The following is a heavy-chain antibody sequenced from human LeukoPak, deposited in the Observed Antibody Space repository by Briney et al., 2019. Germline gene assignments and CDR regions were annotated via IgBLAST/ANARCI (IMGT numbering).Heavy chain of an antibody. CDR3: ARSPGGDDY. V-gene: IGHV1-69*05. D-gene: IGHD3-16*01. J-gene: IGHJ4*02. CDR1: GRTFTSYA. Sequence: GASVKVSCKASGRTFTSYAISWVRQAPGPGLEWMGGIIPIFGTANYAQEFQGRVTITTDESTSTAYMELSSLRSEDTAVYYCARSPGGDDYWGQGTLVTVSS. CDR2: IIPIFGTA.